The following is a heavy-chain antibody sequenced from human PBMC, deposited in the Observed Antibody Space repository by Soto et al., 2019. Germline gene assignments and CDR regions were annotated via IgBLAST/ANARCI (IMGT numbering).Heavy chain of an antibody. V-gene: IGHV3-9*01. CDR1: GFVFNQYA. CDR3: AKLRYSADTGSFDY. CDR2: LDWKSDGV. D-gene: IGHD5-12*01. Sequence: EVQLVESGGGLVQPGRSLRLSCIASGFVFNQYAMHWVRQAPGKGLEWVAGLDWKSDGVDYADSVKGRFTISRDDAKHSLYLQMNSLRTEDTALYYCAKLRYSADTGSFDYWGQGTLVTVSS. J-gene: IGHJ4*02.